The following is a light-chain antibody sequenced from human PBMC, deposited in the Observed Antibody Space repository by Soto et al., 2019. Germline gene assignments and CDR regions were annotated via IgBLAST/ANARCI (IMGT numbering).Light chain of an antibody. V-gene: IGKV1-6*01. CDR2: AAS. Sequence: IQLTQPPSTLSASVGDSVTITCRASQGIRNDLGWYQQKPGKAPKLLIYAASSLQSGVPSRFIDSGSGTDFTLPLSSLQPDDFATDDCQQYHTYRTFGQGTKVDI. J-gene: IGKJ1*01. CDR3: QQYHTYRT. CDR1: QGIRND.